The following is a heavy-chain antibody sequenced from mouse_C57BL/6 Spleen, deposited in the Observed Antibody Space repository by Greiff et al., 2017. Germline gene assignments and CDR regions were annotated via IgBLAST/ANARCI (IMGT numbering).Heavy chain of an antibody. CDR2: IRRKSNNYAT. CDR1: GYSFNTYA. J-gene: IGHJ2*01. CDR3: VSRDFDY. V-gene: IGHV10-1*01. Sequence: EVHLVESGGGLVQPKGSLKLSCAASGYSFNTYAMNWVRQAPGKGLEWVARIRRKSNNYATYYDDSVKDRFTISRNNAESMLYLQINNLKTEDTAMYYCVSRDFDYWGQGTTLTVSS.